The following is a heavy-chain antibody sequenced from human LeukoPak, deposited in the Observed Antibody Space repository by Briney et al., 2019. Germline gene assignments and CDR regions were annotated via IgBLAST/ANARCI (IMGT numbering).Heavy chain of an antibody. Sequence: ASVKVSCKASGHTFTTYYVHLVRQAPGQGLEWMGVINPSGDGTNYPQRFQGRVTLTRDTSTSTVYMELSSLRSEDTAIYYCARVSSVGYSYTLDYWGQGTLVTVSS. CDR3: ARVSSVGYSYTLDY. CDR1: GHTFTTYY. V-gene: IGHV1-46*01. J-gene: IGHJ4*02. CDR2: INPSGDGT. D-gene: IGHD5-18*01.